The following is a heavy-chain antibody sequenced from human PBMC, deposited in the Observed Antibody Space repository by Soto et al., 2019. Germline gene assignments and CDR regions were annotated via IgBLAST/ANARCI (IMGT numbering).Heavy chain of an antibody. CDR3: AKDMRGEQQWLVPYGY. CDR1: GFTFSSYG. D-gene: IGHD6-19*01. Sequence: QVQLVESGGGVVQPGRSLRLSCAASGFTFSSYGMHWVRQAPGKGLEWVAVISYDGSNKYYADSVKGRFTISRDNSKNTLYLQMNSLRAEDTAVYYCAKDMRGEQQWLVPYGYWGQGTLVTVSP. J-gene: IGHJ4*02. V-gene: IGHV3-30*18. CDR2: ISYDGSNK.